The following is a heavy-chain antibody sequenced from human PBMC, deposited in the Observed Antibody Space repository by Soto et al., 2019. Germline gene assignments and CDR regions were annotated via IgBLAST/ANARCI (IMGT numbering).Heavy chain of an antibody. CDR3: ARRYGSAIDY. CDR1: GGSISGDY. CDR2: IYYTGTT. V-gene: IGHV4-59*08. Sequence: SETLSLTCTVSGGSISGDYWSWIRQPPGKGLEWIGYIYYTGTTNYNPSLKSRVTISVDTSKNQFSLKLSSVTAADTAVYYCARRYGSAIDYWGQGTLVTVSS. D-gene: IGHD1-26*01. J-gene: IGHJ4*02.